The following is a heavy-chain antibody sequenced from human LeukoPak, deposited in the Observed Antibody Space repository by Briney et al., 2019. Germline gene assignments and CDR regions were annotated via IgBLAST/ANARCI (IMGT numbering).Heavy chain of an antibody. Sequence: PGGSLRLSCAASGFTFSSYSMNWVRQAPGKGLEWVSSISSSSSYIYYADSVKGQFTISRDNAKNSLYLQMNSLRAEDTAVYYCARFGSDQLLFLGYYYYMDVWGKGTTVTVSS. CDR3: ARFGSDQLLFLGYYYYMDV. CDR1: GFTFSSYS. J-gene: IGHJ6*03. CDR2: ISSSSSYI. V-gene: IGHV3-21*01. D-gene: IGHD2-2*01.